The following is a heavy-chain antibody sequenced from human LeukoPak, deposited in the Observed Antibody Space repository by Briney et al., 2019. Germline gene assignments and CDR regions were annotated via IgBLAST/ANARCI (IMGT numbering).Heavy chain of an antibody. J-gene: IGHJ4*02. CDR3: ARGVSRGLNNYGICNY. V-gene: IGHV4-34*01. Sequence: SETLSLTCAVYGGSFSGYQWNWIRQPPGKGLEWIGEVNHSGITNYNPSLKSRVTISVDTSKNQFSLKLNSVTAADTAVYYCARGVSRGLNNYGICNYWGQGTLVTVSS. CDR1: GGSFSGYQ. CDR2: VNHSGIT. D-gene: IGHD5-18*01.